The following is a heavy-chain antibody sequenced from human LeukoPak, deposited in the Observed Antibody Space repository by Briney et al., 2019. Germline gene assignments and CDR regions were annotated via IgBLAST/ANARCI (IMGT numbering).Heavy chain of an antibody. CDR2: IYHSGST. Sequence: PSQTLSLTCTVSSGSITSGGYSWSWIRQPPGKGLEWVGYIYHSGSTNYNPSLKSRVTISVDKSKNQFSLKLSSVTAADTAVYYCARSDDSSGYDAFDIWGQGTMVTVSS. CDR3: ARSDDSSGYDAFDI. D-gene: IGHD3-22*01. J-gene: IGHJ3*02. CDR1: SGSITSGGYS. V-gene: IGHV4-30-2*01.